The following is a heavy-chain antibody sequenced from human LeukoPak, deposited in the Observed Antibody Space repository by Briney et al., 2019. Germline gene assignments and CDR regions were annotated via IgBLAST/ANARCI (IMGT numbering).Heavy chain of an antibody. CDR1: GGTFSSYA. Sequence: SVKVSCKASGGTFSSYAISWVRQAPGQGLEWMGRIIPILGIANYAQKFQGRVTITADKSTSTAYMELSSLRSEGTAVYYCARDHCSGGSCDSGYWGQGTLVTVSS. J-gene: IGHJ4*02. CDR3: ARDHCSGGSCDSGY. CDR2: IIPILGIA. V-gene: IGHV1-69*04. D-gene: IGHD2-15*01.